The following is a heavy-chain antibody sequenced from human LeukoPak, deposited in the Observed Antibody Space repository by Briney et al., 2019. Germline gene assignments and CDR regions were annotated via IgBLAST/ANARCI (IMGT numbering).Heavy chain of an antibody. V-gene: IGHV4-4*02. Sequence: PSETLSLTCAVSGGSLSSTNWWSWVRQPPGKGLEWIGEIFHSGSTNYNPSLKSRVTISVDTSKNQFSLKLSSVTAADTAVYYCARHREGGSSRPFDIWGQGTMVTVSS. CDR3: ARHREGGSSRPFDI. D-gene: IGHD1-26*01. CDR2: IFHSGST. CDR1: GGSLSSTNW. J-gene: IGHJ3*02.